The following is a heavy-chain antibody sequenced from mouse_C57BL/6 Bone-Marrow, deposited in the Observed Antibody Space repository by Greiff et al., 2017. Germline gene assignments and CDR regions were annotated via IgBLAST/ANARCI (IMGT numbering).Heavy chain of an antibody. D-gene: IGHD2-3*01. J-gene: IGHJ3*01. CDR3: AREGDGYYPAWFAY. CDR2: IWSGGST. CDR1: GFSLTSYG. Sequence: VQLVESGPGLVQPSQSLSITCTVSGFSLTSYGVHWVRQSPGKGLEWLGVIWSGGSTDYNAAFISRLSISKDNSKSQVFVKMNSLQADDTAIYYCAREGDGYYPAWFAYWGQGTLVTVSA. V-gene: IGHV2-2*01.